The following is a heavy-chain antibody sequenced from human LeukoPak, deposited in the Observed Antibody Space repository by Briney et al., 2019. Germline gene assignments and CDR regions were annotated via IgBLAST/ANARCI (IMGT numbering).Heavy chain of an antibody. J-gene: IGHJ4*03. CDR1: GGSISSSSYY. CDR3: AREYYDFWSGHLENYYFDY. V-gene: IGHV4-39*07. Sequence: SETLSLTCTVSGGSISSSSYYWGWIRQPPGKGLEWIGSIYYSGSTYYNPSLKSRVTISVDTSKNQFSLKLSSVTAADTAVYYCAREYYDFWSGHLENYYFDYWGQGTTVTVSS. D-gene: IGHD3-3*01. CDR2: IYYSGST.